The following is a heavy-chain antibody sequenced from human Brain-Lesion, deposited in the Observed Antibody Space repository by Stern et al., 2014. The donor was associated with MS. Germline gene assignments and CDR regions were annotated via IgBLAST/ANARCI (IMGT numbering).Heavy chain of an antibody. J-gene: IGHJ4*02. D-gene: IGHD4-17*01. CDR1: GFSFGDYA. Sequence: EMQLVESGGGLIEPGRSLRLSCTASGFSFGDYAINWIRQAPGKGLEWVGFIMSKVYGGAAEYAASVKGRFTISRDDSKSIAYLQVNGLKTEDTAVYYCTRDRLDYGYSYFDYWGQGTLVTVSS. V-gene: IGHV3-49*03. CDR2: IMSKVYGGAA. CDR3: TRDRLDYGYSYFDY.